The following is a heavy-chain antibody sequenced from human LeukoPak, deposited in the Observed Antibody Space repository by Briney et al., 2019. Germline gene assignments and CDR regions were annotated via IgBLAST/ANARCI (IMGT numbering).Heavy chain of an antibody. CDR1: GFLFEEYG. Sequence: GGSLRLSCEASGFLFEEYGMSWIRQRPGKGLEWVAGISWNGLSIHYADSVKGRFTISRDDAKKSLFLHMDGLSAEDTAFYYCARRGGYCSGDCYPDNWGQGTLVIVS. CDR3: ARRGGYCSGDCYPDN. J-gene: IGHJ4*02. D-gene: IGHD2-21*02. CDR2: ISWNGLSI. V-gene: IGHV3-20*04.